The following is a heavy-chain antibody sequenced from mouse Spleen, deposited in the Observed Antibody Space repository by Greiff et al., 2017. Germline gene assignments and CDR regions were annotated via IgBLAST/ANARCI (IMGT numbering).Heavy chain of an antibody. J-gene: IGHJ3*01. Sequence: EVQLVESGGGLVKPGGSLKLSCAASGFTFSDYGMAWVRQAPGKAPEWVAFISNLAYSIYYADTVTGRFTISRENAKNTLYLEMSSLRSEDTAMYYCARGGYYEGFAYWGQGTLVTVSA. CDR2: ISNLAYSI. CDR3: ARGGYYEGFAY. V-gene: IGHV5-15*01. D-gene: IGHD2-3*01. CDR1: GFTFSDYG.